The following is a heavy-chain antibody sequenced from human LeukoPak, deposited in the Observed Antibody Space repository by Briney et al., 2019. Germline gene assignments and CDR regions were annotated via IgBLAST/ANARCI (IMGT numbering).Heavy chain of an antibody. D-gene: IGHD3-3*01. J-gene: IGHJ6*03. Sequence: KISCKGSGYSFTSYWIGWVRQAPGQGLEWMGGIIPIFGTANYAQKFQGRVTITADESTSTAYMELSSLRSEDTAVYYCARASITIFGVVTFLYYYYMDVWGKGTTVTVSS. CDR3: ARASITIFGVVTFLYYYYMDV. V-gene: IGHV1-69*01. CDR2: IIPIFGTA. CDR1: GYSFTSYW.